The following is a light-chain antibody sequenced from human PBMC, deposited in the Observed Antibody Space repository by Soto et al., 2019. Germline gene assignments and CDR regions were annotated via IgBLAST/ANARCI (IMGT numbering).Light chain of an antibody. Sequence: DIQMTQSPSSLSASVGDRVTITCRASQVINNNLAWYQQKPGKVPKLLIYAASTLQSGVPFRFSGSGSGTDFTLTISSLQPEDVATYYCQKYNSAPWTFGQGTKVEIK. V-gene: IGKV1-27*01. CDR1: QVINNN. CDR3: QKYNSAPWT. J-gene: IGKJ1*01. CDR2: AAS.